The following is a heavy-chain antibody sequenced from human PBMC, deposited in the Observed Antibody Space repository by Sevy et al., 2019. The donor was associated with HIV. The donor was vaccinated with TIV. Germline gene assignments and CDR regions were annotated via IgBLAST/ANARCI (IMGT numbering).Heavy chain of an antibody. J-gene: IGHJ3*02. V-gene: IGHV3-21*01. CDR3: ARRGPSTVHDAFDI. Sequence: GGSLRLSCAASGFTFTDFYLNWVRQAPGKGLEWVSSISGLSNYKFYADSTKGRFTISRDNAENSIYLQMNSLRAEDTAVYFCARRGPSTVHDAFDIWGQGTMVTVSS. D-gene: IGHD4-17*01. CDR1: GFTFTDFY. CDR2: ISGLSNYK.